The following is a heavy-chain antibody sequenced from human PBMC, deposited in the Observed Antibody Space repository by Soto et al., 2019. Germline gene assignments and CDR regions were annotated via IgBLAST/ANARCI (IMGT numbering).Heavy chain of an antibody. J-gene: IGHJ4*02. Sequence: SETLSLTCAVYGGSFSGYYWSWIRQPPGKGLEWIGEINHSRSTNYNPSLKSRVTISVDTPKNQFSLKLSSVTAADTAVYYCARGWSSSWYYFDYWGQGTLVTVSS. V-gene: IGHV4-34*01. CDR2: INHSRST. CDR3: ARGWSSSWYYFDY. CDR1: GGSFSGYY. D-gene: IGHD6-13*01.